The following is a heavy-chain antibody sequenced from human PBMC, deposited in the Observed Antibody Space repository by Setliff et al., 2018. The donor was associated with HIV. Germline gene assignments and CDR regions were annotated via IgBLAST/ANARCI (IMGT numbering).Heavy chain of an antibody. J-gene: IGHJ4*02. Sequence: SVKVSCKASGGTFSDYTVNWVRQAPGQGLEWMGRIIPIIGIENYAQKFQGRVTITADKSTSTAYMELNSLRSDDTAIYYCVTSPGSFTSVDETEAGDYWGQGTLVTVSS. CDR2: IIPIIGIE. V-gene: IGHV1-69*02. CDR3: VTSPGSFTSVDETEAGDY. D-gene: IGHD6-25*01. CDR1: GGTFSDYT.